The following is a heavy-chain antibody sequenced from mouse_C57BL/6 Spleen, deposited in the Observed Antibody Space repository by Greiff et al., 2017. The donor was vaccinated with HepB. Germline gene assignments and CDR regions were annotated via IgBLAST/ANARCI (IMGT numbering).Heavy chain of an antibody. D-gene: IGHD4-1*01. J-gene: IGHJ4*01. Sequence: EVMLVESGGGLVKPGGSLKLSCAASGFTFSSYAMSWVRQTPEKRLEWVATISDGGSYTYYPDNVKGRFTISRDNAKNNLYLQMSHLKSEDTAMYYCGRNWDEGGFYYDMDYWGQGTSVTVSS. CDR1: GFTFSSYA. V-gene: IGHV5-4*03. CDR3: GRNWDEGGFYYDMDY. CDR2: ISDGGSYT.